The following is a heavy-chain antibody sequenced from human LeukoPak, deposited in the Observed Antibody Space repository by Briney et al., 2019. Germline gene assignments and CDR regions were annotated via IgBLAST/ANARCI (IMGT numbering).Heavy chain of an antibody. D-gene: IGHD3-22*01. J-gene: IGHJ4*02. CDR3: ARQKYYYDSSGYLGLGCYFDY. V-gene: IGHV4-59*08. CDR2: IYYSGST. Sequence: SETLSLTCTVSGGSISSYYWSWLRQPPGKGLEWIGYIYYSGSTNYNPSLKSRVTISVDTSKNQFSLKLSSVTAADTAVYYCARQKYYYDSSGYLGLGCYFDYWGQGTLVTVSS. CDR1: GGSISSYY.